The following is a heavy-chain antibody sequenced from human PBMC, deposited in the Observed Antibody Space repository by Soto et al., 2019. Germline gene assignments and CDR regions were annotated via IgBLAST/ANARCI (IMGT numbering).Heavy chain of an antibody. Sequence: SQTLSLTCAIAGGIVSSNSAAWNWIRQSPSRGLEWLGRTYYRSKWYNDYAVSVKSRITINPDTSKNQFSLQLNSVTPEDTAVYYCASVDWPGIAVAGVGAFDIWGKGTMVTVSS. V-gene: IGHV6-1*01. CDR3: ASVDWPGIAVAGVGAFDI. D-gene: IGHD6-19*01. CDR1: GGIVSSNSAA. J-gene: IGHJ3*02. CDR2: TYYRSKWYN.